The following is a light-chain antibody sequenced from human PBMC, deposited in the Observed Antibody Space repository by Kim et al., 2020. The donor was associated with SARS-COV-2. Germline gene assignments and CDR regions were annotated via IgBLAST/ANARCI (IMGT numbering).Light chain of an antibody. CDR1: TSDVGDNRY. J-gene: IGLJ3*02. V-gene: IGLV2-14*03. CDR2: NVR. CDR3: SSYTTDSGWV. Sequence: QSALTQAASVSGTPGQSITIPCTGPTSDVGDNRYICWYQQLPGKAPKLVIYNVRSRPSGVSNRFSGSKSGNTASLTISGLQAEDEADYFCSSYTTDSGWVFCGGTQLTVL.